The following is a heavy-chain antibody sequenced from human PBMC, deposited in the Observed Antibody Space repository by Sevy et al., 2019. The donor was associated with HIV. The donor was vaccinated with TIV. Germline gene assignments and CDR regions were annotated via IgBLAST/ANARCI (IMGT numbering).Heavy chain of an antibody. CDR3: AKDLDEWRATFSYYGMDV. V-gene: IGHV3-30*18. D-gene: IGHD3-3*01. CDR1: GFTFSNYD. Sequence: GGSLRLSCAASGFTFSNYDMHWVRQAPGKGLEWVALISHDGRNKYSADSVKGRFTISRDNSKNTLYMKMNSLRAEDTALYYCAKDLDEWRATFSYYGMDVWGQGTTVTVSS. CDR2: ISHDGRNK. J-gene: IGHJ6*02.